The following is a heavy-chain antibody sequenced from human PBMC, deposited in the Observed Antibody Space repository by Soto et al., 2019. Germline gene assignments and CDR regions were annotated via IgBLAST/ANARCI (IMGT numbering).Heavy chain of an antibody. V-gene: IGHV3-30*18. D-gene: IGHD3-16*02. J-gene: IGHJ4*02. CDR3: AKALGELSPESFDY. CDR2: MSYDGNNQ. Sequence: GGSLRLSCAASGFAFNSYAMHWVRQAPGKGLEWVAIMSYDGNNQYYADSVKGRFTISRDNFKNTLYLQMNSLRAEDTAMYYCAKALGELSPESFDYWGQGILVTVSS. CDR1: GFAFNSYA.